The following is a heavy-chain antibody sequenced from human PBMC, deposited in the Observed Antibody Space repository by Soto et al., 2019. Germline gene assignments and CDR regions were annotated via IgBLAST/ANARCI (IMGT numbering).Heavy chain of an antibody. CDR1: GATINSGDDY. V-gene: IGHV4-30-4*01. CDR2: ISCSGNI. CDR3: ARELAGYSFGPGEIY. Sequence: LSLTFTCSGATINSGDDYGNGIRQPPGKGLDWIGYISCSGNIYYNPSLKGRVIISLHTSQNQFSLKLTSVSAADTAVYICARELAGYSFGPGEIYWGQGTLVTVPS. D-gene: IGHD5-18*01. J-gene: IGHJ4*02.